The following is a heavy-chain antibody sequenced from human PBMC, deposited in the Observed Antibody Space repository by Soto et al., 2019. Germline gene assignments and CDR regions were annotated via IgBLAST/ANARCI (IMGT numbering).Heavy chain of an antibody. CDR1: GGSISSYY. CDR2: IYYSGST. D-gene: IGHD7-27*01. Sequence: QVQLQESGPGLVKPSETMSLTCTVAGGSISSYYWSWIRQPPGKGLEWIGYIYYSGSTDYDPTLKSRVTISVDTSKNKFSLKLSSVTAADTAVYYCARRWGTYFDFWGQGTLVTVSP. V-gene: IGHV4-59*01. CDR3: ARRWGTYFDF. J-gene: IGHJ4*02.